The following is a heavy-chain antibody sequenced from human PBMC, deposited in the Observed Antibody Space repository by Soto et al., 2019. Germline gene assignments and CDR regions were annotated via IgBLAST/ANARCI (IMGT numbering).Heavy chain of an antibody. CDR1: GYTFTSYD. Sequence: GASVKVSCKASGYTFTSYDISWVRQATGQGLEWMGWMKPNSGNTGYAQKFQGRLTMTRNTSISTAYLELSSLRSEDTAVYYCARAAVAAPNPGYFLHWGQGTPVTVSS. CDR3: ARAAVAAPNPGYFLH. CDR2: MKPNSGNT. V-gene: IGHV1-8*01. D-gene: IGHD6-19*01. J-gene: IGHJ1*01.